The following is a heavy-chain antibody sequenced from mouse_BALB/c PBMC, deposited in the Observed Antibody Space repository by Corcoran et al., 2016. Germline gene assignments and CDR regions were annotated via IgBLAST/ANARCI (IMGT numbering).Heavy chain of an antibody. D-gene: IGHD2-1*01. CDR1: CYSITSGSY. V-gene: IGHV3-6*02. CDR3: ARAGYGNYGAWFAY. Sequence: DVQLQESGPGLVKPSQSLSLTCSVTCYSITSGSYWHWIRQFPGNKLEWMGYISYDGSNNYNPSLKNRISITRHTSKNQFFLKLNSVTTEDTATYDCARAGYGNYGAWFAYWGQGTLVTVSA. CDR2: ISYDGSN. J-gene: IGHJ3*01.